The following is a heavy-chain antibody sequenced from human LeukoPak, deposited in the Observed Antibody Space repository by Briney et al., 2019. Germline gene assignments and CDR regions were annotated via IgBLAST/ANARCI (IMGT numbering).Heavy chain of an antibody. D-gene: IGHD2-2*01. CDR3: ARTLMMSSSSSCYYYYMDV. J-gene: IGHJ6*03. CDR1: GYTFTSYG. Sequence: ASVKVSCKASGYTFTSYGISWVRQAPGQGLEWMGWISAYNGNTNYAQKLQGRVTMTTDTSTSTAYMELRSLRSDDTAVYYCARTLMMSSSSSCYYYYMDVWGKGTTVTVSS. V-gene: IGHV1-18*01. CDR2: ISAYNGNT.